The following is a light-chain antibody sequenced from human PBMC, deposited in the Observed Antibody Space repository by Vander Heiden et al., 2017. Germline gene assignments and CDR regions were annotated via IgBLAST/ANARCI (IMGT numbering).Light chain of an antibody. Sequence: IQMTQSPSTLSASVGDRVTITCRASQSISSWLAWYQQKPGKAPKLLIYKASSLESGVPSRCSGSGSGTEFTLTISSLQPDDFATYYCQQYNSYPWTFGQGTKVEIK. CDR3: QQYNSYPWT. CDR2: KAS. J-gene: IGKJ1*01. CDR1: QSISSW. V-gene: IGKV1-5*03.